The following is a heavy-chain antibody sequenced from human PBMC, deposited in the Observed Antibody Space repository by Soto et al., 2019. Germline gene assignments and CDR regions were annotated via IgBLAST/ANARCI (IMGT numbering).Heavy chain of an antibody. J-gene: IGHJ4*02. CDR2: IYYSGST. Sequence: PSETLSLTCTVSGGSISSGGYYWSWIRQHSGKSLEWIGYIYYSGSTYYNPSLKSRVTISVDTSKNQFSLKLSSVTAADTAVYYCARGSGFYGDYVWGTKYYFDYWGQGTLVTVSS. V-gene: IGHV4-31*03. D-gene: IGHD4-17*01. CDR3: ARGSGFYGDYVWGTKYYFDY. CDR1: GGSISSGGYY.